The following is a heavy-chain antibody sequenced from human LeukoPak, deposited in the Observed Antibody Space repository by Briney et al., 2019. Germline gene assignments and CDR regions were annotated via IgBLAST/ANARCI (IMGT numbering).Heavy chain of an antibody. V-gene: IGHV1-2*02. CDR3: ARDAQRWLVSSWFDP. CDR1: GYTFTGYY. CDR2: INPNSGGT. D-gene: IGHD6-19*01. Sequence: ASVKVSCKASGYTFTGYYMHWVRQAPGQGLEWMGWINPNSGGTNYAQKFQGRVTMTRDTSISTAYMELSRLRSDDTAVYYCARDAQRWLVSSWFDPWGQGTLVTVSS. J-gene: IGHJ5*02.